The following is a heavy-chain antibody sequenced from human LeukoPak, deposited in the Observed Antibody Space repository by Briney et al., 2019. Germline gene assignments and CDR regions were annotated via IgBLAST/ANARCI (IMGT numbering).Heavy chain of an antibody. V-gene: IGHV4-59*10. CDR3: ARVDSSGLIDY. Sequence: SETLSLTCAVYGGSISSYYWSWIRQPAGKGLEWIGRIYTSGSTNYNPSLKSRVTMSVDTSKNQFSLKLSSVTAADTAVYYCARVDSSGLIDYWGQGTLVTVSS. J-gene: IGHJ4*02. D-gene: IGHD3-22*01. CDR1: GGSISSYY. CDR2: IYTSGST.